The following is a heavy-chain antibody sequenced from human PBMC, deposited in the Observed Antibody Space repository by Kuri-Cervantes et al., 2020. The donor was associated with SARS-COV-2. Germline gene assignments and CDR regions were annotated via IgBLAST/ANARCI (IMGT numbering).Heavy chain of an antibody. CDR2: IIGSGGST. V-gene: IGHV3-23*01. J-gene: IGHJ4*02. CDR1: GFTFSSYA. Sequence: GGSLRLSFAASGFTFSSYAMSWVRQAPGKGLEWVSAIIGSGGSTYYADSVKGRFTISRDNSKNTLYLQMNSLRAEDTAVYFCAKTDVGWGANFDYWGQGTLVTVSS. CDR3: AKTDVGWGANFDY. D-gene: IGHD3-16*01.